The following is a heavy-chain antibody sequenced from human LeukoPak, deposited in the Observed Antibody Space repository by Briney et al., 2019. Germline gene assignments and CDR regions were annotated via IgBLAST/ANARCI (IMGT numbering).Heavy chain of an antibody. CDR2: IRYDGSNK. J-gene: IGHJ4*02. D-gene: IGHD3-22*01. CDR1: GFTFSSYG. Sequence: GGSLRLSCAASGFTFSSYGMHWVRQAPGKGLEWVAFIRYDGSNKYYADSVKGRFTISRDNSKNTLYLQMNSLRAEDTAVYYCARKGAKGYYYDSSSPSDYWGQGTLVTVSS. V-gene: IGHV3-30*02. CDR3: ARKGAKGYYYDSSSPSDY.